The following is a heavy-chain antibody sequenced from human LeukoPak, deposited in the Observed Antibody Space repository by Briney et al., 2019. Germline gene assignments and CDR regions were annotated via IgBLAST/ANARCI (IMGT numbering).Heavy chain of an antibody. D-gene: IGHD6-19*01. CDR1: GGTFSSYA. CDR2: IIPIFGTA. CDR3: ARGLVRRLAAVAGTFEFRYYYYGMDV. Sequence: ASVKVSCKASGGTFSSYAISWVRQAPGQGLEWMGGIIPIFGTANYARKFQGRVTITADESTSTAYMELSSLRSEDTAVYYCARGLVRRLAAVAGTFEFRYYYYGMDVWGKGTTVTVSS. V-gene: IGHV1-69*13. J-gene: IGHJ6*04.